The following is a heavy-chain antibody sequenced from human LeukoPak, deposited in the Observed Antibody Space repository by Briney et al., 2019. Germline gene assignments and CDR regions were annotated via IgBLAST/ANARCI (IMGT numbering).Heavy chain of an antibody. CDR2: IYYSGST. D-gene: IGHD7-27*01. CDR1: GGSISSYY. J-gene: IGHJ4*02. Sequence: SETLSLTCTVSGGSISSYYWSWIRQPPGKGLEWIGYIYYSGSTNYNPSLKSRVTISVDTSKNQFSLKLSSVTAADTAVYYCARGKNPLEVSLGYWGQGTLVTVFS. CDR3: ARGKNPLEVSLGY. V-gene: IGHV4-59*01.